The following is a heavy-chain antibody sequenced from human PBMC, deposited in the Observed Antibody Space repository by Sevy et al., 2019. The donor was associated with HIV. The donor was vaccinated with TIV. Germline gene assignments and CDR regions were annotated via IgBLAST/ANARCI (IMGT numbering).Heavy chain of an antibody. D-gene: IGHD5-12*01. Sequence: SETLSLTCIVSGASITTNYWSWIRQPAGKGLELIGRIYNRGNTDYNTNYNPSLESRVSMSIDTCKNQFSLNLSSVTVADTTFYYCARAVFSTSGTYYVDYWGQGTLVTVSS. V-gene: IGHV4-4*07. CDR2: IYNRGNTDYNT. CDR3: ARAVFSTSGTYYVDY. CDR1: GASITTNY. J-gene: IGHJ4*02.